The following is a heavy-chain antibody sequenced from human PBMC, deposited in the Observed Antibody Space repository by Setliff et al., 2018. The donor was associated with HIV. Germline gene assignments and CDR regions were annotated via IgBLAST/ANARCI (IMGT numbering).Heavy chain of an antibody. CDR1: GVSISGYY. CDR2: ISWDGGST. Sequence: ETLSLTCTVSGVSISGYYWAWIRQPPGKGLEWVSLISWDGGSTYYADSVKGRFTISRDNSKNSLYLQMNSLRTEDTALYYCAKDRAAADPRFYYYYMDVWGKGTTVTVSS. D-gene: IGHD6-13*01. J-gene: IGHJ6*03. CDR3: AKDRAAADPRFYYYYMDV. V-gene: IGHV3-43*01.